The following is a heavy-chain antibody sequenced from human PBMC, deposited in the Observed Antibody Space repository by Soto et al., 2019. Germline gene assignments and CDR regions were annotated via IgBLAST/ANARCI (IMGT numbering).Heavy chain of an antibody. CDR2: IYPGDSDT. J-gene: IGHJ6*02. Sequence: GESLKISCKGSGYRFTSYWIGWVRQMPGKGLEWMGIIYPGDSDTRYSPSFQGQVTISADKSISTAYLQWSSLRSEDTAVYYCARGSDIVATNSHYYYGMDVWGQGTTVTVSS. D-gene: IGHD5-12*01. CDR1: GYRFTSYW. CDR3: ARGSDIVATNSHYYYGMDV. V-gene: IGHV5-51*01.